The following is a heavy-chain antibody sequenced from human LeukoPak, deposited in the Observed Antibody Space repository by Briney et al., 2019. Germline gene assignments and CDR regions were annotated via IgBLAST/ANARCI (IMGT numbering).Heavy chain of an antibody. Sequence: NPSQTLSLTCTVSGGSISSGSYYWSWIRQPAGKGLEWIGRIYTSGSTNYNPSLKSRVTISVDTSKNQFSLKLSSVTAADTAVYYCAGGYSGYDTFFEYWGQGTLVTVSS. V-gene: IGHV4-61*02. CDR1: GGSISSGSYY. CDR2: IYTSGST. D-gene: IGHD5-12*01. CDR3: AGGYSGYDTFFEY. J-gene: IGHJ4*02.